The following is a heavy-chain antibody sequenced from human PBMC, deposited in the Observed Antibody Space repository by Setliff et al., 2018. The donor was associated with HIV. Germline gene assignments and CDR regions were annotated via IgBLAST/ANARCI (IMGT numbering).Heavy chain of an antibody. CDR1: GGPLSGHY. V-gene: IGHV4-34*01. D-gene: IGHD2-2*01. J-gene: IGHJ4*02. CDR2: TSNSGKT. Sequence: PSETLSLTCAVYGGPLSGHYWSWIRQPPGQGLEWIGETSNSGKTNYNPSLKSRVTISVDTSKNQFSLKLTSVTAADTAVYYCVTSSSWSSRLNFWGPGMLVTVSS. CDR3: VTSSSWSSRLNF.